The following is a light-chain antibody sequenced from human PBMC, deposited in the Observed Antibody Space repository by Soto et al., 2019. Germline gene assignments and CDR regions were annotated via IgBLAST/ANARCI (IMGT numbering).Light chain of an antibody. J-gene: IGLJ1*01. Sequence: QSALTQPASVSGSPGQSITISCTGTSSDVGGYNYVSWYQQHPGKAHKLMIYDVSNRPSGVSNRFSGSKSGNTASLTISGLQAEDEADYYCSSYTSSSRGVFGTGTKVTVL. CDR2: DVS. V-gene: IGLV2-14*01. CDR3: SSYTSSSRGV. CDR1: SSDVGGYNY.